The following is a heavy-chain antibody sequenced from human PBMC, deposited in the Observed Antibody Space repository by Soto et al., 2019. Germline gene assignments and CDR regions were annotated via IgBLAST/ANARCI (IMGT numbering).Heavy chain of an antibody. CDR3: AADPYYYGSAF. Sequence: GGSLRLSCAASGFRFSDHYMTWIRQAPGKGLEWVSKISGGGTTTHYADSVKGRFTVSRDNAENSLYLQMNSLRAEDTAVYYCAADPYYYGSAFWGQGTLVTVSS. CDR2: ISGGGTTT. J-gene: IGHJ4*02. D-gene: IGHD3-10*01. CDR1: GFRFSDHY. V-gene: IGHV3-11*01.